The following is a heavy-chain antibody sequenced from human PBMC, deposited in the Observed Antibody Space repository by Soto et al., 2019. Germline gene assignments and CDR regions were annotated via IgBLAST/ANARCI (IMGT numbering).Heavy chain of an antibody. Sequence: QVQLVQSGAEVKKPGASVKVSCKASGYTFTSYGISWVRQAPGQGLEWMGWISAYNGNTNYAQKLQGRVTMTTDTSTSTAYRELRSLRSDDTAVYYCARWAAPGYYDSSGYYARAFDIWGQGTMVTVSS. CDR3: ARWAAPGYYDSSGYYARAFDI. CDR2: ISAYNGNT. J-gene: IGHJ3*02. V-gene: IGHV1-18*01. CDR1: GYTFTSYG. D-gene: IGHD3-22*01.